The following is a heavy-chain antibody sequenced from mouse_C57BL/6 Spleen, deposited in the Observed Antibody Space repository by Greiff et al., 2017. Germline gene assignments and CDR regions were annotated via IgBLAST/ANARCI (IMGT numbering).Heavy chain of an antibody. CDR3: ASEIYYYGSSSHV. CDR1: GFTFSDYY. Sequence: EVQGVESGGGLVQPGGSLKLSCAASGFTFSDYYMYWVRQTPEKRLEWVAYISNGGGSTYYPDTVKGRFTISRDNAKNTLYLQMSRLKSEDTAMYYCASEIYYYGSSSHVWGTGTTVTVSS. J-gene: IGHJ1*03. V-gene: IGHV5-12*01. D-gene: IGHD1-1*01. CDR2: ISNGGGST.